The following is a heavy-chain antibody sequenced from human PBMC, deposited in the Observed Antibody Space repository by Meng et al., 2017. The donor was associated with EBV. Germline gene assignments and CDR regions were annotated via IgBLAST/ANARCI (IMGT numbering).Heavy chain of an antibody. D-gene: IGHD3-10*01. V-gene: IGHV1-69*01. CDR3: ASESGRGYTPDY. J-gene: IGHJ4*02. CDR2: FLPRLGAP. CDR1: RGPFRYYA. Sequence: VQLVQSAAEVKKPGASVKVSCKTSRGPFRYYAISWVRQAPGQGLEWLGGFLPRLGAPNYAQKFHGRVKITADESTSTHYMDLSSLRSEDTAIYYCASESGRGYTPDYWGQGTLVTVSS.